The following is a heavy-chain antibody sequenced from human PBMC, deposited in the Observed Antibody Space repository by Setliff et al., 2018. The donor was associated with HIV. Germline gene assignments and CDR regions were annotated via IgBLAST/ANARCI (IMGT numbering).Heavy chain of an antibody. CDR1: EYTFTNYD. CDR2: MNPNSGNT. Sequence: VKVSCKASEYTFTNYDINWVRQATGQGLEWMGRMNPNSGNTEYAQQFQGRVTMTRNTSISTAYMELSSLRSEDTAIYYCARGHSGNDYWGQGTLVTVSS. J-gene: IGHJ4*02. CDR3: ARGHSGNDY. D-gene: IGHD1-1*01. V-gene: IGHV1-8*02.